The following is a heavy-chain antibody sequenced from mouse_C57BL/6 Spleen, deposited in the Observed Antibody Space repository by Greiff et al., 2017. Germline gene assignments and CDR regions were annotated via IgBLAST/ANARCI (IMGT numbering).Heavy chain of an antibody. D-gene: IGHD2-4*01. Sequence: QVQLQQPGAELVRPGSSVKLSCKASGYTFTSYWMHWVKQRPIQGLEWIGNIDPSDSETHYTQKFKDKATLTVDKSSSTAYMQLSSLTSEDSAVYYCARERDYYDRAMDYWGQGTSVTVSS. CDR3: ARERDYYDRAMDY. CDR1: GYTFTSYW. CDR2: IDPSDSET. V-gene: IGHV1-52*01. J-gene: IGHJ4*01.